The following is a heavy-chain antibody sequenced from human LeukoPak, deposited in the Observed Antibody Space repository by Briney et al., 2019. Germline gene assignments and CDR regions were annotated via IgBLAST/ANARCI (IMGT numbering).Heavy chain of an antibody. CDR2: IRHDGSTK. CDR1: GFTFSNYG. Sequence: GGSLRLSCAASGFTFSNYGMHWVRQAPGKGLEWVAFIRHDGSTKYYGDSLKGRFTISRDNSKNPLYLQMNSLRAEDTAVYYCAKDLAMTTVTPLVSTYWGQGTLVTVSS. CDR3: AKDLAMTTVTPLVSTY. V-gene: IGHV3-30*02. J-gene: IGHJ4*02. D-gene: IGHD4-17*01.